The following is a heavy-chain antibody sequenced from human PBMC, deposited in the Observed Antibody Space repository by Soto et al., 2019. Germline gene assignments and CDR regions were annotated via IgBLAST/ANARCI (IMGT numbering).Heavy chain of an antibody. Sequence: PGGILRLTCSASGVTFNAYTLTWVRQAPGKGLEWIASIAGPTPYLYYAASVRGRFTVSRDNAQNSLFLQMNTLSADDTAVYYRARTPRGYDSAHSFDFWGQGTLVTVSS. CDR3: ARTPRGYDSAHSFDF. CDR2: IAGPTPYL. V-gene: IGHV3-21*01. D-gene: IGHD5-18*01. J-gene: IGHJ4*02. CDR1: GVTFNAYT.